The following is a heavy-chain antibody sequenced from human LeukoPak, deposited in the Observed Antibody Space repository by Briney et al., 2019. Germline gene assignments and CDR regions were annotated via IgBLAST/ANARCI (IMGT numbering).Heavy chain of an antibody. CDR2: ISGSGDST. Sequence: GGSLRLSCAASGFTFSNYGMSWVRQAPGKGLEWVSAISGSGDSTYYADSVKGRFTSSRDNSKNTLYLQMNSLRAEDTAVYYCATTGCSGGSCYSGAPSSYDYWGQGTLVTVSS. J-gene: IGHJ4*02. CDR1: GFTFSNYG. CDR3: ATTGCSGGSCYSGAPSSYDY. V-gene: IGHV3-23*01. D-gene: IGHD2-15*01.